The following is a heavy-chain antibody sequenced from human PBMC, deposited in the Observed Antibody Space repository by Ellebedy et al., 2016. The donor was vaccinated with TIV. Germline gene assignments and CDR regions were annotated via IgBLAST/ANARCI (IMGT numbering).Heavy chain of an antibody. CDR2: ISNTGNTI. Sequence: GESLKISXAASEFTFSDSFMTWIRQAPGKGLEWLSYISNTGNTIYYADSVKGRFTISRDNAKNSLYLQMNSLRPEDTALYYCARMSGARGYSYVFDYWGQGTLVTVSS. CDR3: ARMSGARGYSYVFDY. V-gene: IGHV3-11*01. CDR1: EFTFSDSF. D-gene: IGHD5-18*01. J-gene: IGHJ4*02.